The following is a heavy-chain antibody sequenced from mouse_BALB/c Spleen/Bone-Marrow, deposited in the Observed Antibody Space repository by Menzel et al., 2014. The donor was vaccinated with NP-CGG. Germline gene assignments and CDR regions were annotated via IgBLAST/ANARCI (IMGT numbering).Heavy chain of an antibody. J-gene: IGHJ4*01. V-gene: IGHV5-6-3*01. CDR3: ARDGYYVFYAMDY. D-gene: IGHD2-3*01. Sequence: EVKVEESGGGLVQPGGSLKLSCAASGFTFSSYGMSWVRQTLDKRLELVATINSNGGSTYYPDSVKGRFTISRDNAKNTLYLQMSSLKSEDTAMYYCARDGYYVFYAMDYWGQGTSVTVSS. CDR1: GFTFSSYG. CDR2: INSNGGST.